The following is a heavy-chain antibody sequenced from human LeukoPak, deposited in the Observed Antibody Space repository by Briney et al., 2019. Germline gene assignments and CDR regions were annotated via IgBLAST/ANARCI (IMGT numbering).Heavy chain of an antibody. V-gene: IGHV3-15*05. CDR3: TTVTLRPVGL. D-gene: IGHD3-10*01. Sequence: GGSLRLSCAASGFMFEDYSMHWVRQAPGKGLEWVGRIKSKSDGGTTDYAAPVKGRFTTSRDDSKNTLFLQVNSLKIEDTAVYYCTTVTLRPVGLWGQGTLVTVSS. CDR1: GFMFEDYS. CDR2: IKSKSDGGTT. J-gene: IGHJ4*02.